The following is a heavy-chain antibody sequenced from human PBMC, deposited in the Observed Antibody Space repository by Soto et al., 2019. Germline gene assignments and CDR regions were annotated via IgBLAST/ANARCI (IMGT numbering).Heavy chain of an antibody. CDR1: GFTFSSYA. D-gene: IGHD2-8*01. J-gene: IGHJ4*02. Sequence: EVQLLESGGGLVQPGGSLRLSCAASGFTFSSYAMSWVRQAPGKGLEWVSAISGSGGSTYYADSVKGRFTISRDNSKNTLYLQMNSLRAEDTAVYYCAKDSCVDLLGYCTNGISYGSHDYWGQGTLVTVSS. CDR2: ISGSGGST. CDR3: AKDSCVDLLGYCTNGISYGSHDY. V-gene: IGHV3-23*01.